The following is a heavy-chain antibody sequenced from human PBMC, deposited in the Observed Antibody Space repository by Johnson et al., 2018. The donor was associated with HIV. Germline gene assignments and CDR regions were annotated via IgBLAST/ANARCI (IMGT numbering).Heavy chain of an antibody. CDR1: GFTVSSNYG. CDR2: ISYDGSYQ. V-gene: IGHV3-30*03. Sequence: VQLVESGGGLIQPGGSLRLSCAASGFTVSSNYGIHWVRQAPGKGPEWVAVISYDGSYQYYADSAKGRFTISRDNSKNTLYLQMNSLRAEDTAVYYCARDEPYNLNAFDIWGQGTMVTVSS. CDR3: ARDEPYNLNAFDI. D-gene: IGHD5-24*01. J-gene: IGHJ3*02.